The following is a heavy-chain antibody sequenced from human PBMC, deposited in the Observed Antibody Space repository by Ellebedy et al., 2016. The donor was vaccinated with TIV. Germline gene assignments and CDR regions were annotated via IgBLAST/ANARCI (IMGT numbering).Heavy chain of an antibody. D-gene: IGHD2-15*01. CDR1: GFTFTKSA. V-gene: IGHV1-58*01. J-gene: IGHJ2*01. CDR2: IVAGSGNT. CDR3: AADSLVAPSASWYFDL. Sequence: AASVKVSCKASGFTFTKSAVQWVRQARGQRLEWIGWIVAGSGNTHYAQKFQERVTITRDMSTSTAYMELSSLRSEDTAVYYCAADSLVAPSASWYFDLWGRGTLVTVSS.